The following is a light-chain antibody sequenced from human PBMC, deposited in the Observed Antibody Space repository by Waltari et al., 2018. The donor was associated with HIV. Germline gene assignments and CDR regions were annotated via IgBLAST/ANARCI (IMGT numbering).Light chain of an antibody. V-gene: IGLV1-51*01. J-gene: IGLJ3*02. CDR2: DNT. Sequence: QSVLTQPPSVSAAPGQKVTISCSGSSSNIWRNYVSWYQQLPGAAPKLLIYDNTERPSGIPDRFSGSKSGTSATLGITGLQTGDEADYYCGTWDSSLGGWVFGAGTKLAVL. CDR3: GTWDSSLGGWV. CDR1: SSNIWRNY.